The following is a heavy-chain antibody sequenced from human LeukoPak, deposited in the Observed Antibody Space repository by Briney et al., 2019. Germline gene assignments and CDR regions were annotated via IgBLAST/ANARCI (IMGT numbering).Heavy chain of an antibody. CDR1: GGSISSGDYY. J-gene: IGHJ4*02. Sequence: SETLSLTCTVSGGSISSGDYYWSWIRQPPGKGLEWIGYIYYSGSTHYNPSLKSRVTISVDTSKNQFSLKLSSVTAADTAVYYCGRGPITMIAGPTYYFDYWGQGTLVTVSS. V-gene: IGHV4-30-4*08. CDR2: IYYSGST. CDR3: GRGPITMIAGPTYYFDY. D-gene: IGHD3-22*01.